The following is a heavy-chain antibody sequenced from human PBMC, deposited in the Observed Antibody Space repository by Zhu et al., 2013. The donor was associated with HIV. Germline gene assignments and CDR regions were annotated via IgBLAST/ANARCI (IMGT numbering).Heavy chain of an antibody. J-gene: IGHJ4*02. CDR3: ARADLTSGGSCYPY. D-gene: IGHD2-15*01. Sequence: QVQLVQSGAEVRKPGASVRLSCKVSGYTLTELSMHWVRQAPGRGLEWVGGFDIEQGETIYAQKFQDRVTLTEDTSTDTAFMELTSLRSEDTAVYYCARADLTSGGSCYPYWGQGTLVTVSS. CDR1: GYTLTELS. V-gene: IGHV1-24*01. CDR2: FDIEQGET.